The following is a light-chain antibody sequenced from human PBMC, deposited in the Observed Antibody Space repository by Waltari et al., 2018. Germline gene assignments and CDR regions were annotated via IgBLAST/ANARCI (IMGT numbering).Light chain of an antibody. Sequence: DIQMTQSPSTLSASVGDRVTITCRASQSINSWLAWYQQKPGKAPNLLIYKASTLESGVPSSFSGSGSGTEFTLTISSLQPDDFATYYCQQYNGYSRTFGQGTKVEIK. CDR3: QQYNGYSRT. CDR1: QSINSW. J-gene: IGKJ1*01. V-gene: IGKV1-5*03. CDR2: KAS.